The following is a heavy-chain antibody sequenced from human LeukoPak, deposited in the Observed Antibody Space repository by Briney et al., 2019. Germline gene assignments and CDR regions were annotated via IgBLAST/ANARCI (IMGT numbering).Heavy chain of an antibody. J-gene: IGHJ1*01. CDR3: ARSRPGPIAAAPDLKYFQH. CDR1: GFTFSSYA. D-gene: IGHD6-13*01. V-gene: IGHV3-64*01. Sequence: PGGSLILSCAASGFTFSSYAMHWVRQAPGKGLEYVSAISSNGGSTYYANSVKGRFTISRDNSKNTLYLQMGSLRAEDMAVYYCARSRPGPIAAAPDLKYFQHWGQGTLVTVSS. CDR2: ISSNGGST.